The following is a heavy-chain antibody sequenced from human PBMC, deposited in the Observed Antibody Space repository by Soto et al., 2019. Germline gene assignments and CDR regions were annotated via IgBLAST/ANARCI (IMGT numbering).Heavy chain of an antibody. V-gene: IGHV3-48*04. D-gene: IGHD1-26*01. J-gene: IGHJ4*02. CDR1: GFTFSRYT. CDR3: ARDKSGTYSIDY. CDR2: ISGGGGTM. Sequence: EVQVVESGGGSVQPGGSLRLSCAASGFTFSRYTMNWVRQAPGKGLEWLSYISGGGGTMSYADSVKGRVTISRDNAKNSLYLQMDSLRAEDTAVHYCARDKSGTYSIDYWGQGTLVTVSS.